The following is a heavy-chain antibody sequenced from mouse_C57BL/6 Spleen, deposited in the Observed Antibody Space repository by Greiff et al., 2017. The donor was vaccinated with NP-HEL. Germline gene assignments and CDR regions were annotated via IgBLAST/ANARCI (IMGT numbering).Heavy chain of an antibody. J-gene: IGHJ2*01. CDR3: ARTSLYYFDY. CDR2: IYPSDSET. V-gene: IGHV1-61*01. Sequence: VKQRPGQGLEWIGNIYPSDSETHYNQKFKDKATLTVDKSSSTAYMQLSSLTSEDSAVYYCARTSLYYFDYWGQGTTLTVSS.